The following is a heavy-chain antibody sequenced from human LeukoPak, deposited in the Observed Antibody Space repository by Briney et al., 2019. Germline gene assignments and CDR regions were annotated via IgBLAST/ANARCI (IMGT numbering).Heavy chain of an antibody. J-gene: IGHJ4*02. CDR3: ARDYTVTTSSSFDY. V-gene: IGHV1-46*01. CDR2: INPSGGST. Sequence: ASVKVSCKASGYTFTSYYMHWVRQAPGQGLEWMGIINPSGGSTSYAQKFQGRATMTRDMSTSTVYMEPSSLRSEDTAVYYCARDYTVTTSSSFDYWGQGTLVTVSS. CDR1: GYTFTSYY. D-gene: IGHD4-11*01.